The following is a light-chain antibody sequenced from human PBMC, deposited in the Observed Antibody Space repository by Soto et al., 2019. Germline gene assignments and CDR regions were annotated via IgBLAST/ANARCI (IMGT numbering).Light chain of an antibody. CDR1: HNIDNS. CDR3: QHSHGIPYT. V-gene: IGKV1-39*01. CDR2: AAS. Sequence: DIQMTQSPSSLSASVGDRVIITCRASHNIDNSLNWYQQKPGKAPKPLIYAASSLKSGVPSRFSGSVSGTEFTLTISSLQPEDFATYSCQHSHGIPYTFGQGTKLEIK. J-gene: IGKJ2*01.